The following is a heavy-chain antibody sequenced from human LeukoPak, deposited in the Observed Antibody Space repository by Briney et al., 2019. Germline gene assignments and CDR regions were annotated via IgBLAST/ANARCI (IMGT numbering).Heavy chain of an antibody. CDR2: IWYDGSNK. V-gene: IGHV3-33*06. J-gene: IGHJ4*02. D-gene: IGHD3-22*01. CDR1: GFTFSSYG. CDR3: AKDYYDSSGYSDAYDY. Sequence: GGSLRLSCAASGFTFSSYGMHWVRQAPGKGLEWVAVIWYDGSNKYYADSVKGRFTISRDNSKNTLYLQMNSLRAEDTAVYYCAKDYYDSSGYSDAYDYWGQGTLVTVSS.